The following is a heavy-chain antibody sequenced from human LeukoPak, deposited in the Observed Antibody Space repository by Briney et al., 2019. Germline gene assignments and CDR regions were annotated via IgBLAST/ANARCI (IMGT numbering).Heavy chain of an antibody. Sequence: GASVKVSCKASGYTFTSYDINWVRQATGQGLEWMGWMNPNSGNTGYAQKFQGRVTMTRNTPISTAYMELSSLRFEDTAVYYCVRGSSGTHHGSYNWFDPWGQGTLVTVSS. CDR3: VRGSSGTHHGSYNWFDP. CDR1: GYTFTSYD. J-gene: IGHJ5*02. V-gene: IGHV1-8*01. D-gene: IGHD3-10*01. CDR2: MNPNSGNT.